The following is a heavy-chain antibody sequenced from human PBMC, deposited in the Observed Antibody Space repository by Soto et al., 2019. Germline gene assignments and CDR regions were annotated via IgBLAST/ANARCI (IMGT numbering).Heavy chain of an antibody. Sequence: SETLSLTCNVSGGSISRGGYLWSWIRQHPGKGLEWIGFISYNGRTSYNPSLKSRVTISADTSKNQISLELNSATAADTAVYYCARSEVVVIRLDYWGQGTPVTVSS. CDR1: GGSISRGGYL. V-gene: IGHV4-31*03. D-gene: IGHD3-22*01. CDR3: ARSEVVVIRLDY. J-gene: IGHJ4*02. CDR2: ISYNGRT.